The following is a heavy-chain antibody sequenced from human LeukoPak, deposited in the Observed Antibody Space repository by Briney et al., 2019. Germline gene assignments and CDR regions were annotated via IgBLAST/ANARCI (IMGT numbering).Heavy chain of an antibody. CDR2: ISFDGNNK. Sequence: GGSLRLSCAASGFTFSSYTMHWVRQAPGKGLEWVAVISFDGNNKYYADSVKGRFTISRDNAKNTLYLQMNSLRAEDTAVYYCARGGSGSYYPYWGQGTLVTVSS. V-gene: IGHV3-30-3*01. J-gene: IGHJ4*02. CDR3: ARGGSGSYYPY. D-gene: IGHD3-10*01. CDR1: GFTFSSYT.